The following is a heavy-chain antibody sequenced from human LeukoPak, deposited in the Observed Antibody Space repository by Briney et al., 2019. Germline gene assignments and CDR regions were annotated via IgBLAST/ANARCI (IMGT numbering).Heavy chain of an antibody. D-gene: IGHD1-7*01. J-gene: IGHJ4*02. Sequence: GSLRLSCAASGFTFSSYAMSWVRQAPGKGLEWVSAISGSGDTTYYADSVKGRFTISRDNSKNTLYLQMNSLRAEDTAVYYCARDRWGITGTLDYWGQGTLVTVSS. CDR3: ARDRWGITGTLDY. CDR2: ISGSGDTT. CDR1: GFTFSSYA. V-gene: IGHV3-23*01.